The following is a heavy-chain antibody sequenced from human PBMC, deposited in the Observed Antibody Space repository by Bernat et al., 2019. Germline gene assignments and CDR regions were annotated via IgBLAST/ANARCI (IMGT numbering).Heavy chain of an antibody. CDR2: IWYDGSNK. Sequence: QVQLVESGGGVVQPGRSLRLSCAASGFTFSSYAMHWVRQAPGKGLEWVAVIWYDGSNKYYADSVKGRFTISRDNSKNTLYLQMNSLRAEDTAVYYCARGRFTTMIVVAVLDYWGQGTLVTVSS. V-gene: IGHV3-33*08. CDR3: ARGRFTTMIVVAVLDY. CDR1: GFTFSSYA. J-gene: IGHJ4*02. D-gene: IGHD3-22*01.